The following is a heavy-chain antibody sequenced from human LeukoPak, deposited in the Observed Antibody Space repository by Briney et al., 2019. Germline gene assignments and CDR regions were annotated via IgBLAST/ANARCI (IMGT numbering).Heavy chain of an antibody. J-gene: IGHJ4*02. V-gene: IGHV3-7*04. CDR2: INQDGSEK. Sequence: GGSLRLSCTASGFIFSSYWMSWVRQAPGKGLQWVANINQDGSEKYYVDSVKGRFTISRDNAKNSLYLQMKSLRTEDTAVYYCARYGALDYWGQGTLVTVSS. D-gene: IGHD4-17*01. CDR1: GFIFSSYW. CDR3: ARYGALDY.